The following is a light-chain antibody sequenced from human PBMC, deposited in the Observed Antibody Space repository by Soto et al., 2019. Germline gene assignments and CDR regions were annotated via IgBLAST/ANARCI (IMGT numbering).Light chain of an antibody. CDR3: KQYNNWPPWT. J-gene: IGKJ1*01. CDR2: GAS. CDR1: QSVSSN. Sequence: EIVMTQSPATLSVSPGERATLSCRASQSVSSNLAWYQQKPGQAPRLLIYGASTRATGIPARFSCSGSGTEFTHTISSLQAEDFAVYYCKQYNNWPPWTFGQGTKVEIK. V-gene: IGKV3-15*01.